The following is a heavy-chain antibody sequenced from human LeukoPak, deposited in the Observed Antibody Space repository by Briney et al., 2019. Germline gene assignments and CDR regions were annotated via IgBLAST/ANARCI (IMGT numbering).Heavy chain of an antibody. V-gene: IGHV3-33*01. J-gene: IGHJ4*02. CDR2: IAYDGSRA. Sequence: PGGSLRLSCAGSGFTFGGYGMHWFRQTPGKGLEWVAVIAYDGSRAFYGDSVKGRFTISRDNSKNTMSVQMPDLRAEDPAVYYCTRYNNDHFDYWGQGTLVTVSS. D-gene: IGHD1-1*01. CDR1: GFTFGGYG. CDR3: TRYNNDHFDY.